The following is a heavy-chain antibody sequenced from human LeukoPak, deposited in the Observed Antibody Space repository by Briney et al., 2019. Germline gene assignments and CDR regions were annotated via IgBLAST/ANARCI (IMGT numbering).Heavy chain of an antibody. CDR2: INDSGST. Sequence: SETLSLTCAVYGRSFSGYYWSGIRQPPGKGLEWVGEINDSGSTNYNPSLQRQVTISVDTSKNQFSLKLSSVTAADTAVYYCARDYDFWSGYYTSTTTNLKYRYNWFDPWGQGTLVTVSS. V-gene: IGHV4-34*01. D-gene: IGHD3-3*01. CDR1: GRSFSGYY. J-gene: IGHJ5*02. CDR3: ARDYDFWSGYYTSTTTNLKYRYNWFDP.